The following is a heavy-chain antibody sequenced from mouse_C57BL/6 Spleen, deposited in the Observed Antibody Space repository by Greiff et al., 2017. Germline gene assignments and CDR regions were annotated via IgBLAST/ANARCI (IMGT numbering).Heavy chain of an antibody. CDR1: GYTFTSYW. CDR3: TRDSNFEDWFAY. CDR2: IYPGNSDT. D-gene: IGHD2-5*01. V-gene: IGHV1-5*01. Sequence: VQLQQSGTVLARPGASVKMSCKTSGYTFTSYWMHWVKQRPGQGLEWIGAIYPGNSDTSYNQKFKGKAKLTAVTSASTAYMERSSLTNEDSAVYYCTRDSNFEDWFAYWGQGTLVTVSA. J-gene: IGHJ3*01.